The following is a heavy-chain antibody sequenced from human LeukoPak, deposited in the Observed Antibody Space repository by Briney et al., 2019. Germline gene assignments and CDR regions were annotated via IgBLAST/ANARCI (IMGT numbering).Heavy chain of an antibody. CDR3: ATGHSYGYDY. Sequence: GGSLRLSCAASGLTFSDFWMHWVRQPPGKGLVWVALVKGDGRTTIYADSVKGRFTISRDNAKNTLYLQMNSLRAGDSGVYYCATGHSYGYDYWGQGVLVTVSS. D-gene: IGHD5-18*01. CDR2: VKGDGRTT. V-gene: IGHV3-74*01. CDR1: GLTFSDFW. J-gene: IGHJ4*02.